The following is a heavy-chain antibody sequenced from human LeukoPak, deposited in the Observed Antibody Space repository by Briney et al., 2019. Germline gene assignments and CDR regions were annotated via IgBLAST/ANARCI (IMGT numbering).Heavy chain of an antibody. CDR1: GFTFSSYS. CDR3: AASPVEVAGSNWFDP. V-gene: IGHV3-21*01. J-gene: IGHJ5*02. CDR2: VSSSSSYI. D-gene: IGHD6-19*01. Sequence: KSGGSLRLSCAASGFTFSSYSMNWVRQAPGKGLEWVSSVSSSSSYIYYADSVKGRFTISRDNAKNSLYLQMNSLRAEDTAVYYCAASPVEVAGSNWFDPWGQGTLVTVSS.